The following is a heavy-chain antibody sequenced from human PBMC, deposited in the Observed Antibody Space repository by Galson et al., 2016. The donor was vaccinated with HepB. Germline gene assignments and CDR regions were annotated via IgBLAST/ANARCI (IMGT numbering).Heavy chain of an antibody. CDR3: TKTGSGWYFDY. Sequence: VRQAPGKGLEWVAVISYDGRKIFYADSVRGRFSISRDNSKNTLFLQMNSLRAEDTAVYYCTKTGSGWYFDYWGQGTLVTVSS. V-gene: IGHV3-30-3*02. D-gene: IGHD6-19*01. J-gene: IGHJ4*02. CDR2: ISYDGRKI.